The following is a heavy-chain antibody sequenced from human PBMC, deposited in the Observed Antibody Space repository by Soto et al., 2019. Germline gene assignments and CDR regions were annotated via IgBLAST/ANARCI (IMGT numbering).Heavy chain of an antibody. J-gene: IGHJ5*02. Sequence: ASVKVSCKASGYSFTNYAMNWLRQAPGQRLEWMGWINPGNGNTKYSQNFEGRVSITRDTSATTVHMELSGLRSEDTALYYCAKEGGPWGQGTQVTVSS. D-gene: IGHD3-16*01. CDR2: INPGNGNT. CDR1: GYSFTNYA. CDR3: AKEGGP. V-gene: IGHV1-3*01.